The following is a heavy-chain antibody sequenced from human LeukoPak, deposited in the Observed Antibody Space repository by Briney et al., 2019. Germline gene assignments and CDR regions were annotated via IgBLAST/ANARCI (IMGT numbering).Heavy chain of an antibody. V-gene: IGHV3-23*01. D-gene: IGHD6-19*01. CDR3: AKEQRDSSGWYVADY. CDR2: ISGSGGST. CDR1: GFTFGSYA. J-gene: IGHJ4*02. Sequence: GGSLRLSCAASGFTFGSYAMSWVRQAPGKGLEWVSAISGSGGSTYYADSVKGRFTISRDNSKNTLYLQMNSLRAEDTAVYYCAKEQRDSSGWYVADYWGQGTLVTVSS.